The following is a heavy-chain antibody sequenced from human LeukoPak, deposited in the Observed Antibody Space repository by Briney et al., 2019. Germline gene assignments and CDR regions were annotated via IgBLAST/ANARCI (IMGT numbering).Heavy chain of an antibody. CDR1: GFSLNASGMC. D-gene: IGHD7-27*01. CDR2: IDWDDDT. Sequence: SGPALVKPTQTLTLTCTFSGFSLNASGMCVSWIRQPPGEALEWLARIDWDDDTYYSTSLNTRLTISKDTSKNQVVLTMTNMDPVDTATYYCARMNRGNYFDYWGQGTLVTVSS. CDR3: ARMNRGNYFDY. J-gene: IGHJ4*02. V-gene: IGHV2-70*11.